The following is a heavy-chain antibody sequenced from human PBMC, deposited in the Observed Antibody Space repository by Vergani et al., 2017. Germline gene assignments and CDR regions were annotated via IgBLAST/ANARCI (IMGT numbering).Heavy chain of an antibody. CDR1: GGSISSGSYY. CDR2: IYTSGST. J-gene: IGHJ6*03. D-gene: IGHD6-6*01. CDR3: ARGSSSPDYYDMDV. V-gene: IGHV4-61*02. Sequence: QVQLQESGPGLVKPSQTLSLTCTVSGGSISSGSYYWSWIRQPAGKGLAWIGRIYTSGSTNYNPSLKSRVTISVDTSKNKFSLKLSSVTAADTAVYYCARGSSSPDYYDMDVWGKGTTVTVSS.